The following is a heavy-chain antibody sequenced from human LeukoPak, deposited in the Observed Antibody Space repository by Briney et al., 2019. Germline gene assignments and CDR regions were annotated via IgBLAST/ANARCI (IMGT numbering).Heavy chain of an antibody. J-gene: IGHJ5*02. Sequence: PSQTLSLTCTVSGGSISSGDYYWSWIRQPPGKGLEWIAYMYYSGSTYYNPPLKSRVTMSADTSKNHLSLKLSSVTAADTAVYYCARPYYYDSRIDPWGQGILVTVSS. CDR2: MYYSGST. CDR1: GGSISSGDYY. V-gene: IGHV4-30-4*01. CDR3: ARPYYYDSRIDP. D-gene: IGHD3-22*01.